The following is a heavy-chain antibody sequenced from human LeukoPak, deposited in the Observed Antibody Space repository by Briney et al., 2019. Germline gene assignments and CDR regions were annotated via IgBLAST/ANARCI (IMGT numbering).Heavy chain of an antibody. D-gene: IGHD1-26*01. J-gene: IGHJ4*02. V-gene: IGHV3-33*01. CDR2: IWFDESNK. Sequence: GGSLRLSCAASGFTFSSYGMHWVRQAPGRGLEWVAVIWFDESNKYYADSVKGRFTISRDNAKNSLYLQMNSLRAEDTAVYYCARDREGVVLDYWGQGTLVTVSS. CDR1: GFTFSSYG. CDR3: ARDREGVVLDY.